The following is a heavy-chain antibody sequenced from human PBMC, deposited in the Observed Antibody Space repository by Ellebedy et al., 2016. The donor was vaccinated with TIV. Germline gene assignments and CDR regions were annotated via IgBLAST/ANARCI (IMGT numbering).Heavy chain of an antibody. J-gene: IGHJ6*02. D-gene: IGHD2-2*01. CDR1: GYTSTNYY. Sequence: ASVKVSCXASGYTSTNYYMHWVRQAPGEGLEWMGVMNPSGDNTTYAQKFQGRVSMTWDTSTSTVYMDLRSLTSEDTAVYYCARENRYCSGTICYAWVYGMDVWGQGTTVTVSS. CDR2: MNPSGDNT. CDR3: ARENRYCSGTICYAWVYGMDV. V-gene: IGHV1-46*01.